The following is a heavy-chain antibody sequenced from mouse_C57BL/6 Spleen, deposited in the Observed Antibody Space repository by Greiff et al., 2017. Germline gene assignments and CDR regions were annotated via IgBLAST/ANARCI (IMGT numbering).Heavy chain of an antibody. Sequence: VQLQQSGPVLVKPGASVKMSCKASGYTFTDYYMNWVKQSHGKSLEWIGVINPYNGGTSYNQKFKGKATLTVDKSSSTAYMELNSLTSEDSAVYYCAREDYDYGGFAYWGQGTLVTVSA. CDR1: GYTFTDYY. J-gene: IGHJ3*01. D-gene: IGHD2-4*01. CDR2: INPYNGGT. V-gene: IGHV1-19*01. CDR3: AREDYDYGGFAY.